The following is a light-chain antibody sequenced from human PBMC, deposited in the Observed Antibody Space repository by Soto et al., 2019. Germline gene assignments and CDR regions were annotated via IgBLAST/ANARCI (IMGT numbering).Light chain of an antibody. J-gene: IGKJ5*01. V-gene: IGKV3-15*01. Sequence: EIVMTQSPATLSVYEGERATLSCKVSQSVSIKLAWYKQKPGQAPRLVIYDTATRATGIPGRFSGSGSGTEFTLTISSLPSEDFAIYYCQQYNRWPPITFGHGTRLEI. CDR3: QQYNRWPPIT. CDR1: QSVSIK. CDR2: DTA.